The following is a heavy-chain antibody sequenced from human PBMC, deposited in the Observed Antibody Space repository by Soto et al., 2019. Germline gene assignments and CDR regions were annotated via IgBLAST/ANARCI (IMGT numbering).Heavy chain of an antibody. J-gene: IGHJ6*03. D-gene: IGHD6-19*01. CDR3: AKDHDSGYYYYYYMDV. CDR1: CPPLCSYS. V-gene: IGHV3-23*01. CDR2: ISGSGGST. Sequence: GGGPRLSFSHPCPPLCSYSPRSGRPGPGEGLEWVSGISGSGGSTYYADSVKGRFTISRDNPKNTLYLQMNSLRAEDTAVYYCAKDHDSGYYYYYYMDVWGKGTTVTVSS.